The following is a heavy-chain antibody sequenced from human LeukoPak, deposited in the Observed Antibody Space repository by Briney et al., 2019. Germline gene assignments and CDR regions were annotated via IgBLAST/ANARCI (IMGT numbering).Heavy chain of an antibody. CDR2: ISSSSSYI. V-gene: IGHV3-21*01. D-gene: IGHD6-19*01. Sequence: PGGSLRLPCAASGFTFSSYSMNWVRQAPGKGLEWVSSISSSSSYIYYADSVKGRFTISRDNAKNSLYLQMNSLRAEDTAVYYCARDEEYSSGWYPYWGQGTLVTVSS. CDR1: GFTFSSYS. J-gene: IGHJ4*02. CDR3: ARDEEYSSGWYPY.